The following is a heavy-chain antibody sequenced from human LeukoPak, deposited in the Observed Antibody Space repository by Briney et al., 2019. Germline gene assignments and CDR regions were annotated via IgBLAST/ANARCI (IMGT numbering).Heavy chain of an antibody. D-gene: IGHD1-26*01. J-gene: IGHJ6*02. CDR3: ARPRGTADYYYYGMDV. Sequence: GASVKVSCKASGYTFTGYYMHWVRQAPGQGLEWMGWINPNSGGANYAQKFQGRVTMTRDTSISTAYMELSRLRSDDTAVYYCARPRGTADYYYYGMDVWGQGTTVTVSS. V-gene: IGHV1-2*02. CDR1: GYTFTGYY. CDR2: INPNSGGA.